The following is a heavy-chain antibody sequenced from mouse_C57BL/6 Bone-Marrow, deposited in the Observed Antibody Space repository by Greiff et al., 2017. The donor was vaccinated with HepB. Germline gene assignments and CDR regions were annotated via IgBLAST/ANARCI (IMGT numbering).Heavy chain of an antibody. D-gene: IGHD1-1*01. CDR1: GYSITSGYY. J-gene: IGHJ4*01. CDR3: ARASYEDYAMDY. Sequence: EVKLQESGPGLVKPSQSLSLTCSVTGYSITSGYYWNWIRQFPGNKLEWMGYISYDGSNNYNPSLKNRISITRDTSKNQFFLKLNSVTTEDTATYYCARASYEDYAMDYWGQGTSVTVSS. V-gene: IGHV3-6*01. CDR2: ISYDGSN.